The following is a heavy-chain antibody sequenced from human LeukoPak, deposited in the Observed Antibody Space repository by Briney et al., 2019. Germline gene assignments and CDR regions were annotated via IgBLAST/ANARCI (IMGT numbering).Heavy chain of an antibody. CDR2: ISAYNGNT. CDR3: ARTPLPYYDSSGPGDY. CDR1: GYTFTSYG. V-gene: IGHV1-18*01. D-gene: IGHD3-22*01. Sequence: ASVKVSCKAPGYTFTSYGISWVRQAPGQGLEWMGWISAYNGNTNYAQKLQGRVTMTTDTSTSTAYMELRSLRSDDTAVYYCARTPLPYYDSSGPGDYWGQGTLVTVSS. J-gene: IGHJ4*02.